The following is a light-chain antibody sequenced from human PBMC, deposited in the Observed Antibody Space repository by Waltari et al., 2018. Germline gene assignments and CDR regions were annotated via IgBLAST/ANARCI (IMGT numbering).Light chain of an antibody. CDR1: QNIRTS. J-gene: IGKJ1*01. CDR2: RAS. Sequence: DILLTQSPPSLSASIGGRVTITCRASQNIRTSLNWYHQKPGEAPTLLIYRASSLQSGVPSRFSGSGSGTDFTLTISSLQPEDFGSYYCHQNNKTPWTFGQGTKVEV. V-gene: IGKV1-39*01. CDR3: HQNNKTPWT.